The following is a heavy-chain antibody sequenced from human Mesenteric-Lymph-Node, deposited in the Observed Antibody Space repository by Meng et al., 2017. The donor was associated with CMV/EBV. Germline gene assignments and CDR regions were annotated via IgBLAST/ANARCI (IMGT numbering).Heavy chain of an antibody. CDR3: ARDRGPNTFDY. J-gene: IGHJ4*02. V-gene: IGHV3-7*01. CDR1: GFTFSSYW. D-gene: IGHD5-12*01. CDR2: IKQDGSEK. Sequence: GESLKISCAASGFTFSSYWMSWVRQAPGKGLEWVANIKQDGSEKYYADFVRGRFTVSKDNAANSVYLQLNSLRAEDTAVYYCARDRGPNTFDYWGRGTLVTVSS.